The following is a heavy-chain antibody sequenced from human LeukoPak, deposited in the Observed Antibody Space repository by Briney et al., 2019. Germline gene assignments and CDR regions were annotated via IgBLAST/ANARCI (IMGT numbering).Heavy chain of an antibody. CDR2: IYQSGDT. CDR3: AREKEHYYET. V-gene: IGHV4-39*07. CDR1: GGSISGVTYS. D-gene: IGHD3-22*01. J-gene: IGHJ5*02. Sequence: SETLSLTCTVSGGSISGVTYSWGWIRQSPGDGLEWIGNIYQSGDTYYNPSLKSRVTISVDTSKNQFSLKLSSVTAADTAVYYCAREKEHYYETWGQGTLVTVSS.